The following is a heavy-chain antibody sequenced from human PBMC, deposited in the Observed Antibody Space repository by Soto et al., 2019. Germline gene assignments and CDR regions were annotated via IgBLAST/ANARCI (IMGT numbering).Heavy chain of an antibody. Sequence: QVQLQQWGAGLLKPSETLSLTCAVYVGSFSGYYWSWIRQPPGKGLEWIGEINHSGSTNYNPSLKSRVTISVDTSKNQFSLKLSSVTAADTAVYYCARAVAVAGHFDYWGQGTLVTVSS. CDR3: ARAVAVAGHFDY. V-gene: IGHV4-34*01. CDR2: INHSGST. CDR1: VGSFSGYY. D-gene: IGHD6-19*01. J-gene: IGHJ4*02.